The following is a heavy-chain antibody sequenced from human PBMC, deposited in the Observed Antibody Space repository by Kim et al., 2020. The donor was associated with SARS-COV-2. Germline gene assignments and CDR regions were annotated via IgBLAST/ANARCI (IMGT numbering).Heavy chain of an antibody. V-gene: IGHV3-7*01. D-gene: IGHD6-6*01. Sequence: YVDSVKGRFTISGAHAKNSVYLQMNSLRAEDTAVYYCARDLGAMTYSRSSYWGQGTLVTVS. CDR3: ARDLGAMTYSRSSY. J-gene: IGHJ4*02.